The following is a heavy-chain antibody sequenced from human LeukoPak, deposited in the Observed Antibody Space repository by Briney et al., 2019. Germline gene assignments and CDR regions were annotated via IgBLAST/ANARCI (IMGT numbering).Heavy chain of an antibody. D-gene: IGHD1-26*01. J-gene: IGHJ5*02. CDR3: TRDRPGDSAVGATDR. CDR1: GFSFSSFW. CDR2: INTYGSKT. Sequence: GGSLRLSCAASGFSFSSFWMHWVRQAPGKGLLWVSLINTYGSKTDYADSVRGRFTISRDNAKNTLYLQMNDLTADDTAIYYCTRDRPGDSAVGATDRRGQGSLVTVSS. V-gene: IGHV3-74*01.